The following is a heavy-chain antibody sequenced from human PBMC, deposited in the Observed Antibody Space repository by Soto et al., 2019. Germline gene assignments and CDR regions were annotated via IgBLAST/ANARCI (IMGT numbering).Heavy chain of an antibody. CDR2: IANKANGYTT. CDR3: TRGYSGVSTYAFDI. V-gene: IGHV3-72*01. CDR1: GSGFTFRDHY. J-gene: IGHJ3*02. D-gene: IGHD6-19*01. Sequence: PGGSLRLSCVASGSGFTFRDHYMDWVRQAPGKGLDWVGRIANKANGYTTEYAASVNGRFTISRDDSRNSLYLQMNSLKTEDTAVYYCTRGYSGVSTYAFDIWGQEAMVTVSS.